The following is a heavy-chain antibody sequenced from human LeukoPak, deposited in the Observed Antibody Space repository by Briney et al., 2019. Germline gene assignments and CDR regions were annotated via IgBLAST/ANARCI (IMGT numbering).Heavy chain of an antibody. Sequence: GGSLRLSCAASGFTVSSNYMSWVRQAPGKGLEWVSVIYIGGSTYYADSVKGRFTISRDNSKNTLYLQMNSLRAEDTAVYYCARDDSSGYWGYFQHWGQGTLVTVSS. V-gene: IGHV3-66*02. CDR1: GFTVSSNY. D-gene: IGHD3-22*01. J-gene: IGHJ1*01. CDR2: IYIGGST. CDR3: ARDDSSGYWGYFQH.